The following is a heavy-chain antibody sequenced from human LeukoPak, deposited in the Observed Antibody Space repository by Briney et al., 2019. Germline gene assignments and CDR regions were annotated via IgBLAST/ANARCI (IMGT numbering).Heavy chain of an antibody. Sequence: PGGSLRLSCAASGFTFSSYEMNWVRQAPGKGLEWVSSISSSSSYIYYADSVKGRFTISRDNAKNSLYLQMNSLRAEDTAVYYCARNYYDSSGYYQIGYWGQGTLVTVSS. V-gene: IGHV3-21*01. CDR3: ARNYYDSSGYYQIGY. CDR1: GFTFSSYE. D-gene: IGHD3-22*01. CDR2: ISSSSSYI. J-gene: IGHJ4*02.